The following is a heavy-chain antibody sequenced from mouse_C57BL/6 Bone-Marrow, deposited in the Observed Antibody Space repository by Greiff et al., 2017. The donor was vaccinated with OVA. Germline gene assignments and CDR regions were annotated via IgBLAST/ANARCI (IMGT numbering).Heavy chain of an antibody. Sequence: ESGPGLAKPSQTLSLTCSVTGYSITSDYWNWIRKFPGNKLEYMGYISYSGSTYYNPSLKSRISITRDTSKNQYYLQLNSVTTEDTATYYCARYKGDYYGSSPYYAMDYWGQGTSVTVSS. J-gene: IGHJ4*01. D-gene: IGHD1-1*01. CDR3: ARYKGDYYGSSPYYAMDY. CDR1: GYSITSDY. V-gene: IGHV3-8*01. CDR2: ISYSGST.